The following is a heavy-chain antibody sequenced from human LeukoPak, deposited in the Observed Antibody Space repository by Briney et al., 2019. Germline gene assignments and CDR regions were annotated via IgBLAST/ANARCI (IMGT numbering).Heavy chain of an antibody. D-gene: IGHD2-15*01. CDR3: ARAPYWLNYFDY. V-gene: IGHV4-39*07. J-gene: IGHJ4*02. CDR2: IYYSGST. CDR1: GDSIRSTTFY. Sequence: PSETLSLTCTVSGDSIRSTTFYWGWIRQPPGKGLEWIGSIYYSGSTYYNPSLKSRVTISVDTSKNQFSLKLSSVTAADTAVYYCARAPYWLNYFDYWGQGTLVTVSS.